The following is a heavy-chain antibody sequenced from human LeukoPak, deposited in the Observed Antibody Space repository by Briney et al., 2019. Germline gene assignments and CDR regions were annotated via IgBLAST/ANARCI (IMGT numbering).Heavy chain of an antibody. J-gene: IGHJ4*02. CDR2: ISGSGDST. Sequence: GGSLRLSCAASGFTFSSYAMSWFRQAPEKGLEWVSAISGSGDSTYYADSVKGQFTISRDNSKNTLYLQMNSLRAEDTAVYYCAKDPYYYDSSGYYEWGQGTLVTVSS. V-gene: IGHV3-23*01. CDR1: GFTFSSYA. CDR3: AKDPYYYDSSGYYE. D-gene: IGHD3-22*01.